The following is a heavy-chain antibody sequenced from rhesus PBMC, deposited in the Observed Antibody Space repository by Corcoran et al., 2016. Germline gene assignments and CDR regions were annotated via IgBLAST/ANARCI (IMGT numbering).Heavy chain of an antibody. V-gene: IGHV4-65*01. CDR2: ISGSSGST. J-gene: IGHJ1*01. CDR1: GGSVSSSNW. Sequence: QVQLQESGPGLVKPSETLSLTCAVSGGSVSSSNWWSWIRQPPGKGLEWIGYISGSSGSTYYNHSLKSRVTISTDTSKNQFSLRLSSVTAADTAVYYCARVPGYFEFWGQGALVTVSS. CDR3: ARVPGYFEF.